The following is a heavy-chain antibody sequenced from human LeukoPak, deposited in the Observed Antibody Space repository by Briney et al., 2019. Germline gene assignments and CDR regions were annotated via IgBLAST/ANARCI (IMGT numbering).Heavy chain of an antibody. D-gene: IGHD1-7*01. CDR2: ILYDGSNE. CDR1: GFSFSTYG. V-gene: IGHV3-33*01. Sequence: GGSLRLSCAASGFSFSTYGMHWVRQAPGKGLEWVALILYDGSNEYYADSVKGRFTISRDNSKNTLYLQMNSLRAEDTAVYYCARDRGTNGNYHRGYFDYWGQGTLVTVSS. J-gene: IGHJ4*02. CDR3: ARDRGTNGNYHRGYFDY.